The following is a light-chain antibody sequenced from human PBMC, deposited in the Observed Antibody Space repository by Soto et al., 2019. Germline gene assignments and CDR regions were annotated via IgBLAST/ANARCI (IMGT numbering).Light chain of an antibody. CDR3: AAWHDSLNGPV. CDR1: SSNIGGNP. CDR2: NNN. V-gene: IGLV1-44*01. J-gene: IGLJ3*02. Sequence: QSVLTQPPSASGTPGQRVTISCSGSSSNIGGNPVNWYQQLPGTAPKLLIYNNNQRPSGVPDRFSGSKSGTSASLAISGHQSEDEADYYCAAWHDSLNGPVFGGGTKLTVL.